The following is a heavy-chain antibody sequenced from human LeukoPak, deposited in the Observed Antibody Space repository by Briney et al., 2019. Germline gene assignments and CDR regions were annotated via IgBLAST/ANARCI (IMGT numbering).Heavy chain of an antibody. V-gene: IGHV3-21*01. CDR2: ISSSSSYI. J-gene: IGHJ6*03. Sequence: PGGSLRLSCAASGFTFSSYSMNWVRQAPGKGLEWVSSISSSSSYIYYADSVKGRFTISRDNAKNSLYLQMNSLRAEDTAVYYCASASSGWYYYYMDVWGKGTTVTVSS. CDR3: ASASSGWYYYYMDV. CDR1: GFTFSSYS. D-gene: IGHD6-19*01.